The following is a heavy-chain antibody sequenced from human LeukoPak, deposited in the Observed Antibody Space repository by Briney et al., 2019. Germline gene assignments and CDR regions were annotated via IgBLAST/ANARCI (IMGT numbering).Heavy chain of an antibody. D-gene: IGHD3-9*01. Sequence: SCAAXGFTFSSYSMNWVRQAPGKGVEGVSYISSSRSYIYYADSVKGRFTISRDKAKNSLYMQMNSLRAEDTAVYYCARDLVLRYFDWLLHDAFDIWGQGTMVTVSS. CDR3: ARDLVLRYFDWLLHDAFDI. V-gene: IGHV3-21*01. J-gene: IGHJ3*02. CDR2: ISSSRSYI. CDR1: GFTFSSYS.